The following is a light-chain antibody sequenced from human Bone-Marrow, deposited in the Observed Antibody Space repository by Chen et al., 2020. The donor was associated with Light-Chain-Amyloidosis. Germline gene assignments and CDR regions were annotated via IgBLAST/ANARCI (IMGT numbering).Light chain of an antibody. J-gene: IGLJ2*01. Sequence: QSVLTQPPSVSAAPGQKVTISCTGSNSNIGAGYDVHWYQQLPGTAPKLLVYGNNIRPTGVPDRFSGSKSGTSASLAITGLQDEDEADYYCQSYDNRLSLYVVFGGGTKLTVL. CDR1: NSNIGAGYD. CDR2: GNN. V-gene: IGLV1-40*01. CDR3: QSYDNRLSLYVV.